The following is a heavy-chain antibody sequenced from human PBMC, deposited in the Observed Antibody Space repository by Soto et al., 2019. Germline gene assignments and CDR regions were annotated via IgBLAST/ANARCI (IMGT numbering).Heavy chain of an antibody. V-gene: IGHV5-51*01. CDR2: IYPGDSDT. CDR1: GYSFTSYW. J-gene: IGHJ4*02. CDR3: ARHNLELQVDY. Sequence: GESLKISCKGSGYSFTSYWIGWVRQMPGKGLEWMGIIYPGDSDTRYSPSFQGQVTISADKSISAAYLQWSRLKASDTAMYYCARHNLELQVDYWGQGTLVTVSS. D-gene: IGHD1-7*01.